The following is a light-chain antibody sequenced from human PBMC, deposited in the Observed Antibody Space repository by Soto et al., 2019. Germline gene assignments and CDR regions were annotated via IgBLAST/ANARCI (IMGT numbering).Light chain of an antibody. V-gene: IGLV2-14*01. Sequence: QSALTQPASVSGSPGQSITISCTGTSSDVGGYNYVSWYQQHPGKAPKLMIYDLSNRPSGVSNRFSGSKSGNTASLTISGLQAEDEADYYCSSYTSSSDVVFGGGTKLTVL. CDR2: DLS. CDR3: SSYTSSSDVV. J-gene: IGLJ2*01. CDR1: SSDVGGYNY.